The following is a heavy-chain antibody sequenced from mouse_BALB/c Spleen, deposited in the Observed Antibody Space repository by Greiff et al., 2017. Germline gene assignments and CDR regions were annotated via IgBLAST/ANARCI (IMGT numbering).Heavy chain of an antibody. D-gene: IGHD1-1*01. V-gene: IGHV14-3*02. J-gene: IGHJ3*01. Sequence: VQLKQSGAELVKPGASVKLSCTASGFNIKDTYMHWVKQRPEQGLEWIGRIDPANGNTKYDPKFQGKATITADTSSNTAYLQLSSLTSEDTAVYYCARSPNDYGSSSGYWGQGTLVTVSA. CDR2: IDPANGNT. CDR1: GFNIKDTY. CDR3: ARSPNDYGSSSGY.